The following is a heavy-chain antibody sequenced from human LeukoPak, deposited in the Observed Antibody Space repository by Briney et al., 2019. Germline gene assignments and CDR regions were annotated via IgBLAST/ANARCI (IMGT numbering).Heavy chain of an antibody. CDR1: GGTISSTAYY. CDR2: IYYSGST. D-gene: IGHD3-10*01. Sequence: SETLSLTCNVSGGTISSTAYYWGWIRQPPGKGLEWIGSIYYSGSTYYNPSLKSRVTISVDTSHNQFSLKLNSVTAADTALYYCARHPPYGSRNWGAYYFDSWGQGTLVTVSS. J-gene: IGHJ4*02. V-gene: IGHV4-39*01. CDR3: ARHPPYGSRNWGAYYFDS.